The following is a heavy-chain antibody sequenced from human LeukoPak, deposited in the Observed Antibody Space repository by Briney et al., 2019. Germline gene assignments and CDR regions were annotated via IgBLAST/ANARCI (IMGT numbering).Heavy chain of an antibody. D-gene: IGHD5-18*01. V-gene: IGHV4-61*10. CDR2: ISYSGST. CDR3: ARAPERWYSYGSYTYYYMDV. Sequence: SETLSLTCTVSGGSISGGSYCWSWIRQPAGKGLEWIGSISYSGSTKYNPSLESRVTISVDTSKNQISLKLSSVTAADTTVYYCARAPERWYSYGSYTYYYMDVWGKGTTVTVSS. CDR1: GGSISGGSYC. J-gene: IGHJ6*03.